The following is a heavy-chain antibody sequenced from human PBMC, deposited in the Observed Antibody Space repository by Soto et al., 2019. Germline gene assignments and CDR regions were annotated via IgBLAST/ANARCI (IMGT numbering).Heavy chain of an antibody. CDR1: GDSISSSRYY. J-gene: IGHJ4*02. Sequence: QLQLQESGPGLVKPSETLSLTCTVSGDSISSSRYYWGWIRQPPGKGLEWIATIYYSGSTYNNPSLKSRVTISLDMSKNQFSLKLSSVTAADTAVYYCARLQLAPPDYWGQGTLVTVSS. V-gene: IGHV4-39*01. D-gene: IGHD6-13*01. CDR2: IYYSGST. CDR3: ARLQLAPPDY.